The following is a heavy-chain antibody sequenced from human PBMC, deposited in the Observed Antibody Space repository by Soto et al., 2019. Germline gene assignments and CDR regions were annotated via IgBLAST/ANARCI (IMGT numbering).Heavy chain of an antibody. CDR2: VYHSGST. Sequence: SETLSLTCAVSGGSISTSNWWSWVRQPPGKGLEWIGEVYHSGSTNYNPSFKSRVAMSVDKSKNQFSLKLNSVTAADTAVYYCEAYSSSWYFRYYYYGMDVWGQGTTVTVSS. V-gene: IGHV4-4*02. CDR1: GGSISTSNW. J-gene: IGHJ6*02. CDR3: EAYSSSWYFRYYYYGMDV. D-gene: IGHD6-13*01.